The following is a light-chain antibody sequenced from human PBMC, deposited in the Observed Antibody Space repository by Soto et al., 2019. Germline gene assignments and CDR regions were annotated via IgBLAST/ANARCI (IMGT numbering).Light chain of an antibody. CDR2: DTS. Sequence: DIQMTQSPSSLSASVGDRVTITCRASQTISSWLALYQQKPGSAPKLLIYDTSSLRSGVPSRFSGSASGTDFTLTISNLQPNDSATYYCQQANSFPRTFGQGTKVEIK. J-gene: IGKJ1*01. CDR1: QTISSW. CDR3: QQANSFPRT. V-gene: IGKV1-12*01.